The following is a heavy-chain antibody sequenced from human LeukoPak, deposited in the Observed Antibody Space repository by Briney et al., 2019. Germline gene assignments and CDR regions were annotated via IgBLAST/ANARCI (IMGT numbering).Heavy chain of an antibody. D-gene: IGHD1-26*01. CDR3: ARATAVGATFDY. Sequence: GASVKVSCKASGYTFASYYMHWVRQAPGQGLEWMGIINPSGGSTTYAQKFQGRVTMTRNTSISTAYMELSSLRSEDTAVYYCARATAVGATFDYWGQGTLVTVSS. CDR2: INPSGGST. V-gene: IGHV1-46*01. CDR1: GYTFASYY. J-gene: IGHJ4*02.